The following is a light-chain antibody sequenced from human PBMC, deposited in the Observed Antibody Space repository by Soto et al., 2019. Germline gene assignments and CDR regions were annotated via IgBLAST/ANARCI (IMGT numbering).Light chain of an antibody. CDR1: RVISNF. V-gene: IGKV1-33*01. Sequence: DIQMTQSPSSLSASVGDRVTITCQASRVISNFLNWYQQKPGKAPQLLIYDASNLETGVPSRFSGSGSGTYFTFTISSLQPEDVATYYCQQYDNLSYTFGQGTKLEIK. J-gene: IGKJ2*01. CDR2: DAS. CDR3: QQYDNLSYT.